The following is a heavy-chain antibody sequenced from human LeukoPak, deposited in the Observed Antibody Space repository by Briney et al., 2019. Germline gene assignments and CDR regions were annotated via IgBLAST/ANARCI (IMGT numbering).Heavy chain of an antibody. J-gene: IGHJ5*02. CDR2: IKQDGSEK. Sequence: GGSLRLSCAASGFTFSSYWMSWVRQAPGKGLEWVANIKQDGSEKNYVVSVKGRFTISRDNSMNTVYLQMNSLRAEDTAVYYCARVLSGSWDWFDPWGQGTLVTVSS. CDR1: GFTFSSYW. CDR3: ARVLSGSWDWFDP. V-gene: IGHV3-7*01. D-gene: IGHD3-22*01.